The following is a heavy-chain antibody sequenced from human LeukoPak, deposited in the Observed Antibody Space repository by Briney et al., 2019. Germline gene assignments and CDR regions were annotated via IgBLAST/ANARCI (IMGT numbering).Heavy chain of an antibody. CDR3: LKRSTSGWFYFDY. Sequence: GGSLRLSCAASGFTFSRYAMTWVRQAPGKGLEWVSSIGPSNGTTYYAESVKGRFTISRDNSENTLYLQLNSLRADDTAIYYCLKRSTSGWFYFDYWGQGTLVTVSS. J-gene: IGHJ4*02. D-gene: IGHD6-19*01. CDR2: IGPSNGTT. CDR1: GFTFSRYA. V-gene: IGHV3-23*01.